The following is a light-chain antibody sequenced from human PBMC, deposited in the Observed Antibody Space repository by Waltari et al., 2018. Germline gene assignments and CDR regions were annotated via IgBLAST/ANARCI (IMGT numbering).Light chain of an antibody. J-gene: IGLJ2*01. CDR1: STDIGANDF. V-gene: IGLV2-14*03. CDR2: DVS. Sequence: QSVVTQPASLSGSPGQSTYISCTGTSTDIGANDFVSWYQQHPGRAPQLVIYDVSVRPSGVSIRFSGSKSGNTASLTISGLQAEDEALYYCSSYTLTNPVVFGGGTKLTVL. CDR3: SSYTLTNPVV.